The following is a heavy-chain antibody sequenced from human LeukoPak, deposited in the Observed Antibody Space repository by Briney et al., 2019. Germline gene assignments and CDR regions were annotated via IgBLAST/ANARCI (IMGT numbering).Heavy chain of an antibody. CDR2: IYYSGST. CDR1: GAPISSSSYY. CDR3: ASGDCTTTSCYDDGLDI. V-gene: IGHV4-39*07. D-gene: IGHD2-2*01. Sequence: SETLSLTCTVSGAPISSSSYYWGWIRQPPGKGLEWIGIIYYSGSTYYNPSLKSRVTISEDTSKNQFSLKLTSVTAADTAVYYCASGDCTTTSCYDDGLDIWGQGTMVTVSS. J-gene: IGHJ3*02.